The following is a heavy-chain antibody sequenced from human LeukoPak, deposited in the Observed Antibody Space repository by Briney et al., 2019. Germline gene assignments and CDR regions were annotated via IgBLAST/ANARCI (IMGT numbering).Heavy chain of an antibody. J-gene: IGHJ4*02. CDR3: ASGLEMATDY. CDR1: GGSISSSNW. V-gene: IGHV4-4*02. CDR2: IYHSGST. D-gene: IGHD5-24*01. Sequence: SETLSLTCAVSGGSISSSNWWTWVRQSPGNGLEWIGEIYHSGSTNYNPSLKSRITISVDKSKNHFSLKLSSVTAADTAVYYCASGLEMATDYWGQGTLVTVSS.